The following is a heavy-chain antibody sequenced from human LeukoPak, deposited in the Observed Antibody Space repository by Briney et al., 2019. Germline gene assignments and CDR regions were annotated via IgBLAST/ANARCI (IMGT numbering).Heavy chain of an antibody. CDR2: IIPTTGLA. CDR3: ARTPPRLDGYILYY. CDR1: GGTFTNLA. Sequence: SVKVSCKASGGTFTNLAISWVRQAPGQGLEWMGRIIPTTGLANYAQKFQGRVTITADKSTSTAYMELSSLRSEDTAVYYCARTPPRLDGYILYYWGQGTLVTVSS. D-gene: IGHD5-24*01. V-gene: IGHV1-69*04. J-gene: IGHJ4*02.